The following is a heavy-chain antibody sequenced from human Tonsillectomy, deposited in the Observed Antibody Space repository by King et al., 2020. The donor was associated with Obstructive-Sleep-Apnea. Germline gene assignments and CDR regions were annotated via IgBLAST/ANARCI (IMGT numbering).Heavy chain of an antibody. Sequence: VQLVESVGGVVQPGGSLRLSCAASGFTFSSYWMGWVRQAPGKGLEWVANINEGGGERNYVDSVKGRFTISRDNARNSLFLQMNSLRAEDTAVYYCARVGGPYGDYGVFRFDPWGQETLVIVSS. CDR3: ARVGGPYGDYGVFRFDP. J-gene: IGHJ5*02. D-gene: IGHD4-17*01. CDR2: INEGGGER. CDR1: GFTFSSYW. V-gene: IGHV3-7*03.